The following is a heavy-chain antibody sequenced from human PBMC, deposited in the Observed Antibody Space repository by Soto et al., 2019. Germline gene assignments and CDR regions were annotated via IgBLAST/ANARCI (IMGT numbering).Heavy chain of an antibody. CDR1: GFAFNTYS. Sequence: EVQLVESGGGLVKPGGSLRLSCTASGFAFNTYSMNWVRQAPGKGLEWVSSINEDSTYIYYEDSLRGRITTSRDNAKDSLFLQMNSLRPDDTAVYYCVRDLGRYFRSGYMDLWGDGATVTVSS. D-gene: IGHD3-9*01. CDR3: VRDLGRYFRSGYMDL. V-gene: IGHV3-21*02. J-gene: IGHJ6*03. CDR2: INEDSTYI.